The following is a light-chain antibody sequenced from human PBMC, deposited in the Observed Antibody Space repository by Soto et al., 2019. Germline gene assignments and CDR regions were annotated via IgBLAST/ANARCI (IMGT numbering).Light chain of an antibody. CDR1: QSVSSY. Sequence: EIVLTQSPATLSLSPGERATLSCRASQSVSSYLAWYQRKPGQAPRLLIYDASNRATGIPARFSGSGSGTDFTLNISSLEPEDFAVYYCQQRSNWLLTFGGGTKVDIK. J-gene: IGKJ4*01. V-gene: IGKV3-11*01. CDR2: DAS. CDR3: QQRSNWLLT.